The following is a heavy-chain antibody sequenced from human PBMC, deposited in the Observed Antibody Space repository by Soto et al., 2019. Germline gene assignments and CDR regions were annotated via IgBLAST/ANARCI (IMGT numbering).Heavy chain of an antibody. Sequence: SVKVSCKASGGTFSSYTISWVRQAPGQGLEWMGRIIPILGIANYAQKFQGRVTITADKSTSTAYMELSSLRSEDTAVYYCARETYYYGSGSYSYYFDYWGQGTLVTVSS. V-gene: IGHV1-69*04. CDR3: ARETYYYGSGSYSYYFDY. CDR2: IIPILGIA. D-gene: IGHD3-10*01. CDR1: GGTFSSYT. J-gene: IGHJ4*02.